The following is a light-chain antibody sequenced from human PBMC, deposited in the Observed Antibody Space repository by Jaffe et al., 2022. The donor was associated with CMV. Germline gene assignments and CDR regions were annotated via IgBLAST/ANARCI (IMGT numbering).Light chain of an antibody. CDR2: GAS. J-gene: IGKJ1*01. Sequence: DIQMTQSPSSLSASVGDRVTITCRASQSISNYLNWYQRKPGKAPNLLIYGASRLQSGVPSRFSGSGSGTDFTLTISSLQPEDSATYYCHQSYSVPQTFGQGTKVEI. CDR3: HQSYSVPQT. CDR1: QSISNY. V-gene: IGKV1-39*01.